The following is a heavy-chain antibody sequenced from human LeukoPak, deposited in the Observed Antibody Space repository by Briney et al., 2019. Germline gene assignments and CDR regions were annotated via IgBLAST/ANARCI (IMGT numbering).Heavy chain of an antibody. D-gene: IGHD6-19*01. CDR1: GFTFSSYA. CDR2: ISGSGGST. V-gene: IGHV3-23*01. Sequence: GGSLRLSCAASGFTFSSYAMSWVRQAPGEGLEWVSAISGSGGSTYYADSVKGRFTISRDNSKNTLYLQMNSLRAEDTAVYYCASRGSQWLVRNWFDPWGQGTLVTVPS. J-gene: IGHJ5*02. CDR3: ASRGSQWLVRNWFDP.